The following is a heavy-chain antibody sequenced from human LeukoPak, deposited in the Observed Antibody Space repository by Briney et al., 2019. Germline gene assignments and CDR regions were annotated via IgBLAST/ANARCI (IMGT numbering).Heavy chain of an antibody. V-gene: IGHV3-64D*09. Sequence: PGGSLRLSCSASGFTFSTYAIHWVRQAPVKGLQYVSSIGTSGISTYYADSVTGRFTISRDNSKNSLYLQMSNLRPEDTAVYYCVRGQEVVYTPTFDYWGQGVLVTVSS. CDR3: VRGQEVVYTPTFDY. J-gene: IGHJ4*02. CDR1: GFTFSTYA. D-gene: IGHD2-8*02. CDR2: IGTSGIST.